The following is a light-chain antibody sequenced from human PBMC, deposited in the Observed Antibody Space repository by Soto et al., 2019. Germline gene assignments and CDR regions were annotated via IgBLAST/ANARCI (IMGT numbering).Light chain of an antibody. V-gene: IGLV2-8*01. CDR2: HVS. Sequence: QSVLTQPPSASGSPGQSVTISCTGTSSDVGGYNGVSSYPQPPGNAPTLMFYHVSERPSGVPDRFSPSKSSNTAVLTVSGLQAEDEADYYCKSYAGSNNFVFGTGTKVTV. J-gene: IGLJ1*01. CDR1: SSDVGGYNG. CDR3: KSYAGSNNFV.